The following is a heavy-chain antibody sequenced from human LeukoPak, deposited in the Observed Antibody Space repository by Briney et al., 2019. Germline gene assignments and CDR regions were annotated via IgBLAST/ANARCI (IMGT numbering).Heavy chain of an antibody. Sequence: PGGSLRLSCAASGFTFSSYAMHWVRQAPGKGLEYVSAISSNGGSTYYANSVKGRFTISRDNSKNTLYLQMGSLRAEDMAVCYCARSIAVAGRIQLFDYWGQGTLVTVSS. CDR3: ARSIAVAGRIQLFDY. CDR1: GFTFSSYA. V-gene: IGHV3-64*01. J-gene: IGHJ4*02. CDR2: ISSNGGST. D-gene: IGHD6-19*01.